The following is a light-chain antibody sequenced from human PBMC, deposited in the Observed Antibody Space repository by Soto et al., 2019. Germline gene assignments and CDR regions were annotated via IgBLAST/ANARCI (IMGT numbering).Light chain of an antibody. Sequence: AIQLTQSPSSLSASVGDRXXXTCRASQDISSALAWYQQKPGKAPKLLIYDASSLESGVPSRFSGSGSGTDFTLTISSLQPEDFATYYCQQFNSYPLTFGGGTKVEIK. CDR2: DAS. CDR1: QDISSA. J-gene: IGKJ4*01. V-gene: IGKV1-13*02. CDR3: QQFNSYPLT.